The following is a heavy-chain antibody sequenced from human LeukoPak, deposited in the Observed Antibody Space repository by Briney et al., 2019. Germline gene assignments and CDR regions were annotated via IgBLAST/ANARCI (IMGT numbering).Heavy chain of an antibody. CDR1: GFTFSSYA. CDR2: ISGSGGST. Sequence: GGSLRLSCAASGFTFSSYAMGWVRQAPGKGLEWVSAISGSGGSTYYADSVKGRFTISRDNSKNTLYLQMNSLRAEDTAVYYCAKGGVPAAIRNWFDPWGQGTLVTVSS. J-gene: IGHJ5*02. D-gene: IGHD2-2*01. V-gene: IGHV3-23*01. CDR3: AKGGVPAAIRNWFDP.